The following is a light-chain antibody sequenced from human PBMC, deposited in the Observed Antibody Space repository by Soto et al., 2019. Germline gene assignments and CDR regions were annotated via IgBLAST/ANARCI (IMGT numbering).Light chain of an antibody. CDR2: KVS. Sequence: QSALTQPASMSGSPGQSITISCSGTTYGFETYNQVSWYQQYPGRVPKLLIYKVSDRPSGISNRFSGSKSGNTASLTISGLQAEDEADYFCTSPTPGSLYVFGSGTKLTVL. CDR3: TSPTPGSLYV. J-gene: IGLJ1*01. V-gene: IGLV2-14*02. CDR1: TYGFETYNQ.